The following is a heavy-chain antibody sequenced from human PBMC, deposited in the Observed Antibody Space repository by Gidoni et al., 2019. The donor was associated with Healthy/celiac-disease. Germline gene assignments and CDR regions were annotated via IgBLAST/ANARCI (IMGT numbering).Heavy chain of an antibody. Sequence: TYYRSKWYNDYAVSVKSRITINPDTSKNQFSLQLNSVTPEDTAVYYCARDVARDSSGWYLRYYYYGMDVWGQGTTVTVSS. CDR2: TYYRSKWYN. V-gene: IGHV6-1*01. D-gene: IGHD6-19*01. CDR3: ARDVARDSSGWYLRYYYYGMDV. J-gene: IGHJ6*02.